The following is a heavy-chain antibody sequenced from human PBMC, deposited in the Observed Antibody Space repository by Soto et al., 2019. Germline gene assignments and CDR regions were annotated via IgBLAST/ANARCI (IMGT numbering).Heavy chain of an antibody. CDR1: GDPFISYA. D-gene: IGHD3-22*01. Sequence: SVKVSCKASGDPFISYAIIWVRQAPGQGLEWMGGIIPIFGTANYAQKFKGRVTITADKSTSTAYMELISLRSEDTAMYYCARGRYYYDSSGYAFDYWGQGTQVTVSS. J-gene: IGHJ4*02. CDR2: IIPIFGTA. V-gene: IGHV1-69*06. CDR3: ARGRYYYDSSGYAFDY.